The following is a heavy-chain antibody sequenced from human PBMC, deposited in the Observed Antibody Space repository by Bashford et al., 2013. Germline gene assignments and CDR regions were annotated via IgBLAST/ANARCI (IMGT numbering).Heavy chain of an antibody. V-gene: IGHV3-53*01. CDR3: ARDFGLPYCSVGRCYYDY. D-gene: IGHD2-15*01. Sequence: VRQAPGKGLEWVSVIYSGGSTYYADSVKGRFTISRDNSKNTLYLQMNSLRAEDTAVYYCARDFGLPYCSVGRCYYDYWGQGTLVTVSS. J-gene: IGHJ4*02. CDR2: IYSGGST.